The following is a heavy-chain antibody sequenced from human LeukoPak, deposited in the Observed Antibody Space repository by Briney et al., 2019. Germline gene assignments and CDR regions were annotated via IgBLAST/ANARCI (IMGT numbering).Heavy chain of an antibody. CDR3: AKDRSYRGTNWFDP. J-gene: IGHJ5*02. Sequence: PGGSLRLSCAASGFTFRNYAMHWVRQAPGKGLEWVAVISYDGSNKYYADSVKGRFTISRDNSKNTLYLQMNSLRDEDTTVYYCAKDRSYRGTNWFDPWGQGTLVTVSS. CDR2: ISYDGSNK. V-gene: IGHV3-30*04. D-gene: IGHD3-10*01. CDR1: GFTFRNYA.